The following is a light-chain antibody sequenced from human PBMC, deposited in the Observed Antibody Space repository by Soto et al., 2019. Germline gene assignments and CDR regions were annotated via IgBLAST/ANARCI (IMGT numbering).Light chain of an antibody. CDR3: CSFAGSGILGV. V-gene: IGLV2-23*01. CDR1: SSDVGRYNL. J-gene: IGLJ1*01. Sequence: QSVLTQPASVSGSPGQSITISCTGTSSDVGRYNLVSWYQQHPGKAPKLMISEDYKRPSGVSTRFSGSKSGNTASLTISGLQAEDEADYYCCSFAGSGILGVFGTGTKVNVL. CDR2: EDY.